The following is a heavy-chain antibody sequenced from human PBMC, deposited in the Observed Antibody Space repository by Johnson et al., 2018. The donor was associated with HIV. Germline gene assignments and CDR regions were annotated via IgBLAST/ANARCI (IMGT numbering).Heavy chain of an antibody. CDR2: IYSGSTI. V-gene: IGHV3-69-1*01. Sequence: VQLVESGEGVVRPGGSLRLSCAASGFTFDDYGMSWVRQAPGKGLEWVSIIYSGSTIYYADSVKGRFTISRDNAKNSLYLQMNSLRAEDTAVYFCARSPQIVVVTSVHDAFDIWGQGTMVTVSS. J-gene: IGHJ3*02. CDR1: GFTFDDYG. D-gene: IGHD2-21*02. CDR3: ARSPQIVVVTSVHDAFDI.